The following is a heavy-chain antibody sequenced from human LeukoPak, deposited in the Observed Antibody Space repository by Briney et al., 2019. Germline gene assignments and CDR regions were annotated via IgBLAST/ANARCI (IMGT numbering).Heavy chain of an antibody. Sequence: ASVKDSCKASGYTFTGYYMHWVRQAPGQGLEWMGWINPKNAGTNYAQKFQGRVTVTRDTSISTAYMELSRLRSDDTAVYYCARTLYIAAAPGGFDYWGQGTLVTVSS. V-gene: IGHV1-2*02. CDR2: INPKNAGT. CDR1: GYTFTGYY. CDR3: ARTLYIAAAPGGFDY. D-gene: IGHD6-13*01. J-gene: IGHJ4*02.